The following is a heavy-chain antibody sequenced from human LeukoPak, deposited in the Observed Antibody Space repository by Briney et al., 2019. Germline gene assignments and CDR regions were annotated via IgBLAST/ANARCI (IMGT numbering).Heavy chain of an antibody. CDR2: INHSGST. CDR1: GGSFSGYY. D-gene: IGHD2-2*01. Sequence: PSETLSLTCAVYGGSFSGYYWSWIRQPPGKGLEWIGEINHSGSTNYNPSLKSRVTISVDTSKNQFSLKLSSVTAADTAVYYCAGRAIVVVPAAFPSPIDYWGQGTLVTVSS. CDR3: AGRAIVVVPAAFPSPIDY. J-gene: IGHJ4*02. V-gene: IGHV4-34*01.